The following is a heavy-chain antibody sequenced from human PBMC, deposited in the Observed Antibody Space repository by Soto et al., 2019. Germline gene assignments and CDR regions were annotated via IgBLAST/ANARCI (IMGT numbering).Heavy chain of an antibody. Sequence: QVVRVESGGGVVQPGKSLRLSCATSGFVFSDYGLHWIRQTPVKGLEWLTFISFDGEDSYYADSVKGRFAISRDTSTKTLELQMNSLRPEDTAVYFCARTEHGYNVFDCWGRGTLVTVS. D-gene: IGHD5-12*01. CDR2: ISFDGEDS. CDR1: GFVFSDYG. CDR3: ARTEHGYNVFDC. J-gene: IGHJ4*02. V-gene: IGHV3-30*09.